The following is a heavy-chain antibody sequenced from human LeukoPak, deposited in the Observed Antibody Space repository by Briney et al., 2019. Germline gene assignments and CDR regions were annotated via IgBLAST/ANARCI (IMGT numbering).Heavy chain of an antibody. D-gene: IGHD3-9*01. Sequence: ASVKVSCKASGYTFTGYYMHWVRQAPGQGLEWMGWINPNSGGTNYAQKFQGRVTMTRDTSISTAYMELSRLRSDDTAVYYCARDVPYYDILTGYRTNWFDPWGQGTLVTVSS. V-gene: IGHV1-2*02. CDR2: INPNSGGT. CDR1: GYTFTGYY. J-gene: IGHJ5*02. CDR3: ARDVPYYDILTGYRTNWFDP.